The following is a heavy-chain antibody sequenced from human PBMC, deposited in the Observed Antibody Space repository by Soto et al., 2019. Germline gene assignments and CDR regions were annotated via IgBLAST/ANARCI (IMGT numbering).Heavy chain of an antibody. CDR2: ISSDGSST. Sequence: GGSLRLSCAASGFTFSSYWMHWVRQAPGKGLVWVSRISSDGSSTSYADSVKGRFTISRDNAKNTLYLQMNSLRAEDTAVYYCARVYSSSWTDFDYWGQGTLVTVSS. D-gene: IGHD6-13*01. CDR1: GFTFSSYW. J-gene: IGHJ4*02. CDR3: ARVYSSSWTDFDY. V-gene: IGHV3-74*01.